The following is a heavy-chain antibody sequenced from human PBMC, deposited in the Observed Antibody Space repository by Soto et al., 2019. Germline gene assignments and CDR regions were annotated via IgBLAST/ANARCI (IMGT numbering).Heavy chain of an antibody. J-gene: IGHJ5*02. V-gene: IGHV4-38-2*02. CDR3: ARDSGDFWSGYYSSNWFDP. D-gene: IGHD3-3*01. Sequence: SETLSLTCAVSGYSISSGYYWGWIRQPPGKGLEWIGSIYHSGTTYYNPSLKGRVTISVDTSKNQFSLKLNSVTAADTAVYYCARDSGDFWSGYYSSNWFDPWGQGTLVTVSS. CDR1: GYSISSGYY. CDR2: IYHSGTT.